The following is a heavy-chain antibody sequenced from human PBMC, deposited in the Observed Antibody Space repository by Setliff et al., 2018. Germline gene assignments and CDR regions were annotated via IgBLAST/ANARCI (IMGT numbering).Heavy chain of an antibody. CDR3: ARVGHSSSWLRYYYYGMDV. V-gene: IGHV1-58*01. Sequence: SVKVSCKASGFTFTSSAVQWVRQARGQRLEWIGWIVVGSGNTNYAQKFQERVTMTRSTSISTAYMELSSLRSEDTAVYYCARVGHSSSWLRYYYYGMDVWGQGTTVTVSS. D-gene: IGHD6-13*01. CDR2: IVVGSGNT. J-gene: IGHJ6*02. CDR1: GFTFTSSA.